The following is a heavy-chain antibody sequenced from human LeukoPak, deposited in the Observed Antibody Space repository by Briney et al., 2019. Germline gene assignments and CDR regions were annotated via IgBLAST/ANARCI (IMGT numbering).Heavy chain of an antibody. J-gene: IGHJ4*02. CDR1: GFTFDDHV. V-gene: IGHV3-43*02. D-gene: IGHD2-15*01. CDR3: SKAVGWLLPDY. CDR2: ITVDGRTT. Sequence: GGSLRLSCAASGFTFDDHVMHWVRQAPGKGPEWVSLITVDGRTTYYADSVKGRFTISRDNRKNSLYLQMNSLRPEDTALYYCSKAVGWLLPDYWGQGSLVTVSS.